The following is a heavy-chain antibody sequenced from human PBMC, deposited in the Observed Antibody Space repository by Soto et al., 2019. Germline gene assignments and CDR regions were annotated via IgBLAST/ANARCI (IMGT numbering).Heavy chain of an antibody. CDR3: ARDIPRRSRNYGMDV. CDR2: ISAYNGNT. Sequence: ASVKVSCKASGYTFTSYGISWVRQAPGQGLEWMGWISAYNGNTNYAQKLQGRATMTTDTSTSTAYMELRSLRSDDTAVYYCARDIPRRSRNYGMDVWGQGTTVTVSS. D-gene: IGHD2-21*01. CDR1: GYTFTSYG. J-gene: IGHJ6*02. V-gene: IGHV1-18*04.